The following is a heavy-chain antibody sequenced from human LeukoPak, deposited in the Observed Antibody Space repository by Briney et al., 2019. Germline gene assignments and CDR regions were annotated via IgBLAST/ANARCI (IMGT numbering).Heavy chain of an antibody. V-gene: IGHV3-53*01. CDR2: IYSGGKT. D-gene: IGHD3-22*01. CDR3: ARGVANYYESSGYQN. J-gene: IGHJ4*02. Sequence: GGSLRLSCAASGFTVSSNYMSWVRQAPGKGLEWVSVIYSGGKTYYADSVKGRFTISRDNSKNTLYLQMNSLRAEDAAAYYCARGVANYYESSGYQNWGQGTLVTVSS. CDR1: GFTVSSNY.